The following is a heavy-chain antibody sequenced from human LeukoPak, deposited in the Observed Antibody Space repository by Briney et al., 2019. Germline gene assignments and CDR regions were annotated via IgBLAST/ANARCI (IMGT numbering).Heavy chain of an antibody. CDR1: GFTFSTYA. D-gene: IGHD6-13*01. CDR3: AKNIAAPTTPLDY. Sequence: GGSLRLSCAASGFTFSTYAMNWVRQAPGKGLEWVSGISGSGGTTYYADSVKGRFTISRDNSKNTLYLQMNYLRAEDTALYYCAKNIAAPTTPLDYWGQGTLVTVSS. J-gene: IGHJ4*02. CDR2: ISGSGGTT. V-gene: IGHV3-23*01.